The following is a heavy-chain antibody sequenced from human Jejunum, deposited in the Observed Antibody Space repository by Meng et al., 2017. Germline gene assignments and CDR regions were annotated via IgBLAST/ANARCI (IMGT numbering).Heavy chain of an antibody. CDR1: GGSFNNDY. J-gene: IGHJ4*02. V-gene: IGHV4-34*01. D-gene: IGHD6-13*01. CDR3: ASLSSSWSGADY. CDR2: IHQSGSN. Sequence: QVQLQQWGAGLLKPSETRSLTCSIYGGSFNNDYWSCIRQSPGEGLEWIGEIHQSGSNNDNPSLKSRVTISVDSSKNQFFMDLSSVTAADTAVYYCASLSSSWSGADYWGQGTLVTVSS.